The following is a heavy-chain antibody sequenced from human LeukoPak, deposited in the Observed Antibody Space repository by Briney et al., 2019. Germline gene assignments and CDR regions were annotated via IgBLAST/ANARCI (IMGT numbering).Heavy chain of an antibody. CDR1: GYTFTGYG. D-gene: IGHD5-12*01. CDR3: ARVSGGHDDAFDI. J-gene: IGHJ3*02. Sequence: ASVKVSCKASGYTFTGYGISWVRQAPGQGLEWMGWISTYNGNTNYAQKFQGRVTMTTDTSTSTAYMELRSLRSDDTAVYYCARVSGGHDDAFDIWGQGTMVTVSS. V-gene: IGHV1-18*01. CDR2: ISTYNGNT.